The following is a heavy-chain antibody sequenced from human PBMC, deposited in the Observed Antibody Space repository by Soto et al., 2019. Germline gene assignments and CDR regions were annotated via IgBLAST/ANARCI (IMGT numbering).Heavy chain of an antibody. CDR3: ARDLWVEPELCYYGMDV. V-gene: IGHV4-30-4*01. Sequence: SETLSLTCTVSGDSISSADYYWSWIRQTPGKGLEWIGHIFYSGTTYYNPSLKSRLTISVDTSKNRFSLRLTSVTAADTAVYYCARDLWVEPELCYYGMDVWGQGTTVTVSS. CDR2: IFYSGTT. J-gene: IGHJ6*02. D-gene: IGHD1-1*01. CDR1: GDSISSADYY.